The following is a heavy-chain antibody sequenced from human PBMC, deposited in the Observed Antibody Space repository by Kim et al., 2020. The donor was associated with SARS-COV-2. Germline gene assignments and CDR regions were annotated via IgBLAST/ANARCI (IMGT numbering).Heavy chain of an antibody. J-gene: IGHJ4*02. CDR1: GFSFSSHW. CDR2: ISPDGCGT. Sequence: GGSLRLSCAASGFSFSSHWMHWIRQRPGTGLVWVSHISPDGCGTLYGDSVEGRFTVSRDNAKNILYLQMHSLRDDDTAVYYCVHGNFFSYCGQGALVTVSS. D-gene: IGHD1-26*01. CDR3: VHGNFFSY. V-gene: IGHV3-74*03.